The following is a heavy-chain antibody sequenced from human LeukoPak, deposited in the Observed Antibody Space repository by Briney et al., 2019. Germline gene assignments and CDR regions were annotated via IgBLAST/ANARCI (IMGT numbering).Heavy chain of an antibody. CDR3: ARTHPRYYYDSSPQNWFDP. J-gene: IGHJ5*02. CDR1: GYTFTGHY. Sequence: GASVKVSCKASGYTFTGHYMHWVRQAPGQGLEWMGWINPNSGGTNYAQKFQGRVTMTRDTSISTDYMELSRLRSDDTAVYYCARTHPRYYYDSSPQNWFDPWGQGTLVTVSS. V-gene: IGHV1-2*02. CDR2: INPNSGGT. D-gene: IGHD3-22*01.